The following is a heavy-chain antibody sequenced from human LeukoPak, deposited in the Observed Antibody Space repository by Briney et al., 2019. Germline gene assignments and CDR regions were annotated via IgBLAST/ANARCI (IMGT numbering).Heavy chain of an antibody. V-gene: IGHV3-30*18. D-gene: IGHD4/OR15-4a*01. CDR1: GFTFNKYG. Sequence: GESLSLSCAASGFTFNKYGMHWVRQAAGKWLEWVAVISYDGPNKYYADSVRGRFTISRDNSKNTQYLQMNSLRSEDTAVYYCAKGLARFGYGALLDYWGQGTLVTVSS. CDR3: AKGLARFGYGALLDY. CDR2: ISYDGPNK. J-gene: IGHJ4*02.